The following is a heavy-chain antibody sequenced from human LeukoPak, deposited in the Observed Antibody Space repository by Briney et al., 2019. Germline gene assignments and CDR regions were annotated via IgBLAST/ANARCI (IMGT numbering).Heavy chain of an antibody. CDR2: INHSGST. Sequence: SETLSLTCAVYGGSFSGYYWSWIRQPPGKGLEWIGEINHSGSTNYNPSLKSRVTISVDTSKNQFSLKLSSVTAADTAVYYCARDYYDSSGRDAFDIWVQGTMVTVSS. D-gene: IGHD3-22*01. CDR1: GGSFSGYY. CDR3: ARDYYDSSGRDAFDI. J-gene: IGHJ3*02. V-gene: IGHV4-34*01.